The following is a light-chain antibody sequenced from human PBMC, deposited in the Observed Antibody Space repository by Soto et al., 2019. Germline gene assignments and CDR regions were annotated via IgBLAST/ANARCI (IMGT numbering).Light chain of an antibody. CDR3: QQYGSSGT. J-gene: IGKJ1*01. CDR2: GAS. V-gene: IGKV3-20*01. CDR1: QSVSNTY. Sequence: EIVLTQSPGTLSLSPGERATRACRASQSVSNTYLAWYQQKPGQAPRLLIYGASNRATGIPDRFSGSGSGTDFTLNISRLETEDFAVYYCQQYGSSGTFGQGTKVDSK.